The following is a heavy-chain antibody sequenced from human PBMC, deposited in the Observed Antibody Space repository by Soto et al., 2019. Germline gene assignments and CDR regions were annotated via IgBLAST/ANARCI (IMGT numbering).Heavy chain of an antibody. CDR1: GGSISSSSYY. J-gene: IGHJ5*02. D-gene: IGHD6-13*01. CDR3: ARHQKPRYSSSFRPRGRSSETPFDP. CDR2: IYYSGST. V-gene: IGHV4-39*01. Sequence: QLQLQESGPGLVKPSETLSLTCTVSGGSISSSSYYWGWIRQPPGKGLEWIGSIYYSGSTYYNPSLKSRVTISVDTSKNQFSLKLSSVTAADTAVYYCARHQKPRYSSSFRPRGRSSETPFDPWGQGTLVTVSS.